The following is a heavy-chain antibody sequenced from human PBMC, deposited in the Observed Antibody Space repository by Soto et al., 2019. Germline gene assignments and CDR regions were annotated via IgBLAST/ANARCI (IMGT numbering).Heavy chain of an antibody. D-gene: IGHD2-15*01. CDR3: ASTIVVVVADETWRRTGFDP. V-gene: IGHV4-34*01. J-gene: IGHJ5*02. CDR1: GGSFSGYY. CDR2: INHSGST. Sequence: QVQLQQWGAGLLKPSETLSLTCAVYGGSFSGYYWSWIRQPPGKGLEWIGEINHSGSTNYNPSLKSRVTISVDTSKNQFSLKLSSVTAADTAVYYCASTIVVVVADETWRRTGFDPWGQGTLVTFSS.